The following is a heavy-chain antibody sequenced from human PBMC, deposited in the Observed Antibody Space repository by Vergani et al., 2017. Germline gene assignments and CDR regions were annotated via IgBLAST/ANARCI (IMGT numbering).Heavy chain of an antibody. CDR3: ARGGVGYCSGGSCYYFDY. Sequence: EVQLVQSGAEVKKPGESLKISCKGSGYSFTSYWIGWVRQMPGKGLEWMWIIYPGDSDTRYSPSFQGQVTISADKSISTAYLQWSSLKASDTAMYYCARGGVGYCSGGSCYYFDYWGQGTLVTVSS. CDR1: GYSFTSYW. J-gene: IGHJ4*02. V-gene: IGHV5-51*03. D-gene: IGHD2-15*01. CDR2: IYPGDSDT.